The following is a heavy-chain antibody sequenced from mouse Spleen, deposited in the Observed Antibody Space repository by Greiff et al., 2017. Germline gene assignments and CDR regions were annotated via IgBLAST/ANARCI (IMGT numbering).Heavy chain of an antibody. CDR3: ASYGNSFDY. CDR1: GFTFSSYA. Sequence: EVKLVESGGGLVKPGGSLKLSCAASGFTFSSYAMSWVRQTPEKRLEWVATISSGGSYTYYPDSVKGRFTISRDNAKNTLYLQMSSLRSEDTAMYYCASYGNSFDYWGQGTTLTVSS. CDR2: ISSGGSYT. J-gene: IGHJ2*01. D-gene: IGHD2-1*01. V-gene: IGHV5-9-1*01.